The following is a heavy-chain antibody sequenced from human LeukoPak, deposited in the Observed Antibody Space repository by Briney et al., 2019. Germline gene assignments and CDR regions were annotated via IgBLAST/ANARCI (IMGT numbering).Heavy chain of an antibody. D-gene: IGHD2-2*01. J-gene: IGHJ5*02. CDR2: IYYSGST. V-gene: IGHV4-59*12. Sequence: PSETLSLTCTVSGGSISSYYWSWIRQPPGKGLEWIGYIYYSGSTNYNPSLKSRVTISVDTSKNQFSLKLRSVTAADTAVYYCARGGTHCNRTSCFWFDPWGQGTLVTVSS. CDR3: ARGGTHCNRTSCFWFDP. CDR1: GGSISSYY.